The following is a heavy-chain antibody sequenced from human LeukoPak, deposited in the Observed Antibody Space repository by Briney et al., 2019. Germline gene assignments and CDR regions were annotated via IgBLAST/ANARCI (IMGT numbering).Heavy chain of an antibody. CDR1: GGSISSYY. Sequence: SETLSLTCTVSGGSISSYYWSWIRQPPGKGLEWTGYIYYSGSTNYNPPLKSRVTISVDTSKNQFSLKLRSVTAADTAVYFCARGYSYDSFDYWGLGTLVTVSS. J-gene: IGHJ4*02. CDR2: IYYSGST. V-gene: IGHV4-59*01. CDR3: ARGYSYDSFDY. D-gene: IGHD3-16*01.